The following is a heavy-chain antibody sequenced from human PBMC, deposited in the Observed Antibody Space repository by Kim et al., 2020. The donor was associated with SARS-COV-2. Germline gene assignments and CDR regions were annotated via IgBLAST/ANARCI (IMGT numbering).Heavy chain of an antibody. J-gene: IGHJ5*02. CDR1: GFTFGDYA. V-gene: IGHV3-9*01. D-gene: IGHD2-21*02. CDR2: ISWNSGSI. Sequence: GGSLRLSCAASGFTFGDYAMHWVRQAPGKGLEWVSGISWNSGSIGYADSVKGRFTISRDNAKNSLYLQMNSLRAEDTALYYCAKGHCGGDCYQIEYNWFDPWGQGTLVTVSS. CDR3: AKGHCGGDCYQIEYNWFDP.